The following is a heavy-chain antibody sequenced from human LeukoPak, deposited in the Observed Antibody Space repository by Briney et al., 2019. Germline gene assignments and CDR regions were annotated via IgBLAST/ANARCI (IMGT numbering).Heavy chain of an antibody. CDR1: GGSFSGYY. D-gene: IGHD4-4*01. V-gene: IGHV4-34*01. Sequence: SETLSLTCAVYGGSFSGYYWSWIRQPPGKGLEWIGEINHSGSTNYNPSLKSRVTISVDTSKNQFSLKLSSVTAADPAVYYCARGTTVTTYYFDYWGQGTLVTVSS. CDR3: ARGTTVTTYYFDY. J-gene: IGHJ4*02. CDR2: INHSGST.